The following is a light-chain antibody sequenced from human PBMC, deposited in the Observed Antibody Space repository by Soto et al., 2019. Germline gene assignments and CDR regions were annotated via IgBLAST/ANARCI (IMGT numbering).Light chain of an antibody. Sequence: EIVLTQSPGTLSLSPGERATLSCRASQTVSSSYFAWYQQKPGQAPRLLIYGASSRAPGIPDRFSGSGSGTDFTLTISRLEPEDFGVYYCQQYGRSSITFGQGTRLEI. J-gene: IGKJ5*01. V-gene: IGKV3-20*01. CDR1: QTVSSSY. CDR3: QQYGRSSIT. CDR2: GAS.